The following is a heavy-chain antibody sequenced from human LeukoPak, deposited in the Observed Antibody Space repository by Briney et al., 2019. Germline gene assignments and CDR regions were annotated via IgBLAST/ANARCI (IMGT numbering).Heavy chain of an antibody. V-gene: IGHV3-30*02. CDR2: IRYDGSDK. Sequence: GGSLRLSCAASGFTFSSYGMHWVRQAPGKGLEWVAFIRYDGSDKYYADSVKGRFTISRDNSKNTLYLQMNSLRAEDTAVYYCAKDIGRSSGPTDYWGQGTLVTVSS. CDR3: AKDIGRSSGPTDY. D-gene: IGHD3-22*01. J-gene: IGHJ4*02. CDR1: GFTFSSYG.